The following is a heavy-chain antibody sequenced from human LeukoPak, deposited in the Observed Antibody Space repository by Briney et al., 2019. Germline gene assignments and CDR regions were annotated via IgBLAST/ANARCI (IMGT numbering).Heavy chain of an antibody. V-gene: IGHV3-21*01. Sequence: GGSLRLSCAVSGFTFSSYTINWVRQAPGKGLEWVASISSSSTYIYYADSVKGRFTISRDSAKNSLYLQMNSLRAEDTAVYYCARDSAQFDYWGQGTLVTVSS. CDR1: GFTFSSYT. D-gene: IGHD2-15*01. J-gene: IGHJ4*02. CDR3: ARDSAQFDY. CDR2: ISSSSTYI.